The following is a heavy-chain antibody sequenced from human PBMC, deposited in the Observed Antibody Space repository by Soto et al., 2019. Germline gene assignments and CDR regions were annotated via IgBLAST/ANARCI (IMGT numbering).Heavy chain of an antibody. D-gene: IGHD2-2*01. CDR2: IDKSGGDT. CDR1: GFTFSSYR. Sequence: GGSVRLSCAASGFTFSSYRMHWVRQAPGKGLEWVSSIDKSGGDTYYADSVKGRFTISRDNSKNTLYLQMNGLRAEDTALYYCAKDTYSRSWYFWGQGTLVTVSS. CDR3: AKDTYSRSWYF. V-gene: IGHV3-23*05. J-gene: IGHJ4*02.